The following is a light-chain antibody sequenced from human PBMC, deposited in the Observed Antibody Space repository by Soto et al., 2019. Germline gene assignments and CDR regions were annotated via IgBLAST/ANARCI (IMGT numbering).Light chain of an antibody. CDR2: GSS. CDR3: QQYGSSPPYT. J-gene: IGKJ2*01. V-gene: IGKV3-20*01. CDR1: QSVSNNY. Sequence: EVGLTQSPGTLSLSPGERATLSCRASQSVSNNYLAWYQQKPGQSPKLLIFGSSDRATGIPDRFSGSGSGTDFTLSISGLETEDFAVYYCQQYGSSPPYTFGQGTKLEIK.